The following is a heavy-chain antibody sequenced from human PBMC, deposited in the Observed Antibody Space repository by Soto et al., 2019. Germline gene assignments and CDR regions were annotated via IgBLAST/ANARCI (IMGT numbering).Heavy chain of an antibody. CDR1: GGTFSSYA. J-gene: IGHJ6*02. V-gene: IGHV1-69*13. D-gene: IGHD6-13*01. CDR2: IIPIFGTA. CDR3: ARRPLVGYYYGMDV. Sequence: EASVKVSCKASGGTFSSYAISWVRQAPGQGLEWMGGIIPIFGTANYAQKFQGRVTITADESTSTAYMELSSLRSEDTAVYYCARRPLVGYYYGMDVWGQGTTVTVSS.